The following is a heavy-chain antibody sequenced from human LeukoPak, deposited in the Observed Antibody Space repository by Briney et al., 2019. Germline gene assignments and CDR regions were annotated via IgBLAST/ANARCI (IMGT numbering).Heavy chain of an antibody. D-gene: IGHD2-2*01. CDR3: ARGPAVVPAAMIPGWGAYYYYGMDV. CDR2: IIPIFGTA. V-gene: IGHV1-69*13. CDR1: GGTFSSYA. J-gene: IGHJ6*02. Sequence: ASVTVSFTASGGTFSSYAISWVRQAPGQGLEWMGGIIPIFGTANYAQKFQGRVTITADESTSTAYMELSSLRSEDTAVYYCARGPAVVPAAMIPGWGAYYYYGMDVWGQGTTVTVSS.